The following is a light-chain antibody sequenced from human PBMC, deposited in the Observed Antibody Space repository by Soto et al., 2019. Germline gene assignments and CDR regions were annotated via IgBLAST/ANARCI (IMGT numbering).Light chain of an antibody. CDR3: QQRSNWPA. CDR1: QSLSSS. Sequence: EFVLTQSPATLSLSPLYTATLSCGSVQSLSSSLAWYQQKPGQAPRLLIYDASNRATGIPARFSGSGSGTDFTLTISSLEPEDFAVYYCQQRSNWPAFGGGTKVDIK. J-gene: IGKJ4*01. V-gene: IGKV3-11*01. CDR2: DAS.